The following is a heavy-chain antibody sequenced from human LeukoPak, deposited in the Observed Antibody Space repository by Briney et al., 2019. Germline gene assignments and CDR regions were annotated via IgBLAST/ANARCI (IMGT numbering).Heavy chain of an antibody. V-gene: IGHV6-1*01. D-gene: IGHD6-19*01. CDR2: TYYRSKWYN. Sequence: SQTLSLTCAISGDSVSSNSAAWNWIRQSPSGGLEWLARTYYRSKWYNDYAVALKSRITINPDTSKNQFSLQLNAVTAEDTAVYYCAREEAGTYYFDYWGQGTLVTVSS. CDR1: GDSVSSNSAA. CDR3: AREEAGTYYFDY. J-gene: IGHJ4*02.